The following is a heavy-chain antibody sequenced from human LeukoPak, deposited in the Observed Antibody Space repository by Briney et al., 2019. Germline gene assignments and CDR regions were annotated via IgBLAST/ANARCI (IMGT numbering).Heavy chain of an antibody. D-gene: IGHD6-19*01. J-gene: IGHJ4*02. CDR3: AKDYGGSGWYDN. CDR2: ISYDGSNK. CDR1: GFTFSSYG. Sequence: GSLRLSCAASGFTFSSYGMHWVRQTPGKGLEWVAVISYDGSNKYYADSVKGRFTISRDNSKNTLYLQMNSLRAEDTAVYYCAKDYGGSGWYDNWGRGTLVTVSS. V-gene: IGHV3-30*18.